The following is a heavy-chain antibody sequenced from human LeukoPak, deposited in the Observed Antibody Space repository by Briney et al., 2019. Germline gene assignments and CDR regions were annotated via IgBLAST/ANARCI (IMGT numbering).Heavy chain of an antibody. CDR2: ISGSGGST. V-gene: IGHV3-23*01. CDR1: GFTFSSYA. CDR3: ARRGIINYYVDV. Sequence: QPGGSLRLSCAASGFTFSSYAMSWVRQAPGKGLEWVSAISGSGGSTYYADSVKGRFTISRDNSKNTLYLHMNILKAEDTALYYCARRGIINYYVDVWGKGTTVTVSS. J-gene: IGHJ6*03.